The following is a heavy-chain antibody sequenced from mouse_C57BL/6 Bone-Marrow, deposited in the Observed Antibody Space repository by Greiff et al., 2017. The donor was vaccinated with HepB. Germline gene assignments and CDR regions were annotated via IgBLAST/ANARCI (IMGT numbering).Heavy chain of an antibody. V-gene: IGHV5-9*01. D-gene: IGHD1-1*01. CDR1: GFTFSSYT. J-gene: IGHJ2*01. Sequence: EVQVVESGGGLVKPGGSLKLSCAASGFTFSSYTMSWVRQTPEKRLEWVATISGGGGNTYYPDSVKGRFTISRDNAKNTLYLQMSSLRSEDTALYYCARHNGSSPFDYWGQGTTLTVSS. CDR2: ISGGGGNT. CDR3: ARHNGSSPFDY.